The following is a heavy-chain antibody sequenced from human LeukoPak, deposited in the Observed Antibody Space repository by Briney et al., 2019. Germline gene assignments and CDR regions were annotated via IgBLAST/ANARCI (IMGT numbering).Heavy chain of an antibody. CDR2: IYHSGST. CDR3: ARKVLMVYAGNVYYYYGMDV. D-gene: IGHD2-8*01. Sequence: SDTLSLTCAVSGGSISSSNWWSWVRQPPGKGLEWIGEIYHSGSTNYNPSLKSRVTISVDKSKNQFSLKLSSVTAADTAVYYCARKVLMVYAGNVYYYYGMDVWGQGTTVTVSS. CDR1: GGSISSSNW. J-gene: IGHJ6*02. V-gene: IGHV4-4*02.